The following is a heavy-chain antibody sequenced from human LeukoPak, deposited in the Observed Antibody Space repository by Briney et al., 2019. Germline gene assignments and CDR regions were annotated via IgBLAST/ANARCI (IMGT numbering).Heavy chain of an antibody. Sequence: ASVKVSCKASGYTFTSYGISWVRQAPGQGLEWMGWMNPNSGNTGYAQKFQGRVTITRNTSISTAYMELSSLRSEDTAVYYCARVGVGSYNFDYWGQGTLVTVSS. CDR3: ARVGVGSYNFDY. J-gene: IGHJ4*02. CDR2: MNPNSGNT. V-gene: IGHV1-8*03. D-gene: IGHD3-3*01. CDR1: GYTFTSYG.